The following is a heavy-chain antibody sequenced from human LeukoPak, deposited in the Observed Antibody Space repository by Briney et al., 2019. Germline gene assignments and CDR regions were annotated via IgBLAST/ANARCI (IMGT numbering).Heavy chain of an antibody. D-gene: IGHD5-18*01. V-gene: IGHV1-69*04. CDR3: ARGTVGKNWAAMVPDY. J-gene: IGHJ4*02. Sequence: ASVKVSCKASGGTFSSYAISWVRQAPGQGLEWMGRIIPILGIANYAQKFQGRVTITADKSTSTAYMELSSLRSEDTAVYYCARGTVGKNWAAMVPDYWGQGTLVTVSS. CDR1: GGTFSSYA. CDR2: IIPILGIA.